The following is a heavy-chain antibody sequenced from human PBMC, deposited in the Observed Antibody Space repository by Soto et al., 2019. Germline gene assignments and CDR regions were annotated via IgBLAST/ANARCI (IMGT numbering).Heavy chain of an antibody. CDR1: GFTFSSYG. CDR3: AKDRLAGNFDY. V-gene: IGHV3-30*18. Sequence: PGGSLRLSCAASGFTFSSYGMHWVRQAPGKGLEWVAVISYDGSNKYYADSVKGRFTISRDNSKNTLYLQMNGLRAEDTAVYYCAKDRLAGNFDYWGQGTQVTVSS. CDR2: ISYDGSNK. J-gene: IGHJ4*02.